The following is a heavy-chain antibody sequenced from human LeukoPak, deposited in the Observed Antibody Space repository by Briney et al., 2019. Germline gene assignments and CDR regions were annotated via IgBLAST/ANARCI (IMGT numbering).Heavy chain of an antibody. Sequence: SETLSLTCAVSGYSLGKNYYWGWIRQPPGKGLEWIGSIYHSGSTYYNPSLKSRVTISVDTSKNQFSLKLSSVTAADTAAYYCASGYDYVLDYWGQGTLVTVSS. CDR2: IYHSGST. J-gene: IGHJ4*02. D-gene: IGHD3-16*01. V-gene: IGHV4-38-2*01. CDR3: ASGYDYVLDY. CDR1: GYSLGKNYY.